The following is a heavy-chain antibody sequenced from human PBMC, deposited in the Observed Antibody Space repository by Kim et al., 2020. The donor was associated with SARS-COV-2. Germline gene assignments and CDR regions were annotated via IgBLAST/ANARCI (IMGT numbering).Heavy chain of an antibody. Sequence: SETLSLTCAVYGGSFSGYYWSWIRQPPGKGLEWIGEINHSGSTNYNPSLKSRVTISVDTSKNQFSLKLSSVTAADTAVYYCASCRIYCSSTSCYRFKYYYGMDVWGRGTTVTVSS. D-gene: IGHD2-2*02. V-gene: IGHV4-34*01. CDR3: ASCRIYCSSTSCYRFKYYYGMDV. J-gene: IGHJ6*02. CDR2: INHSGST. CDR1: GGSFSGYY.